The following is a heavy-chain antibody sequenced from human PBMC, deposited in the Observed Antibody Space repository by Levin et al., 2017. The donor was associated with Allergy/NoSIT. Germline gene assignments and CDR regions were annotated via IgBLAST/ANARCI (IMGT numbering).Heavy chain of an antibody. J-gene: IGHJ6*02. D-gene: IGHD1-7*01. CDR1: GFTFSSYG. V-gene: IGHV3-30*18. CDR2: ISYDGINK. Sequence: GESLKISCAASGFTFSSYGMHWVRQAPGKGLEWVAVISYDGINKYYADSVKGRFTISRDNSKNTLYLQMNSLRAEDTAVYYCAKEMGGDNWNYGYYYYYGMDVWGQGTTVTVSS. CDR3: AKEMGGDNWNYGYYYYYGMDV.